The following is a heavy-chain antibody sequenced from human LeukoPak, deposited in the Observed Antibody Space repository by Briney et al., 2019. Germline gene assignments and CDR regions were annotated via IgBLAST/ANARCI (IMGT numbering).Heavy chain of an antibody. D-gene: IGHD6-19*01. CDR2: IIPIFGTA. J-gene: IGHJ4*02. CDR3: ARDDIAVAGVASVDY. CDR1: GGTFSSYA. Sequence: SVKVSCKASGGTFSSYAISWVRQAPGQGLEWMGGIIPIFGTANYAQKFQGRVTITADESTSTAYMELSSLRSEDTAVYYCARDDIAVAGVASVDYWGQGTLVTVSS. V-gene: IGHV1-69*13.